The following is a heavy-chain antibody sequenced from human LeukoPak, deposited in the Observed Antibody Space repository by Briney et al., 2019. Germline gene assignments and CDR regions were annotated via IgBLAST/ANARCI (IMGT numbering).Heavy chain of an antibody. CDR1: GFSFNNYN. CDR2: ITSGSSHI. CDR3: ARDPYSGSYWADYYYYMDV. V-gene: IGHV3-21*01. Sequence: GGSLRLSCAASGFSFNNYNMNWVRQTPGQGLEWVSSITSGSSHIYYADSVKGRFAISRDNAKSSLYLQMNSLRTEDTAVYYCARDPYSGSYWADYYYYMDVWGKGTTVTISS. J-gene: IGHJ6*03. D-gene: IGHD1-26*01.